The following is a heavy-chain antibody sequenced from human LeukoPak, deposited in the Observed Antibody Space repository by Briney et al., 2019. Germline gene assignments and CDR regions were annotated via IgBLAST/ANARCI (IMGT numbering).Heavy chain of an antibody. CDR1: GFTYDDYA. J-gene: IGHJ4*02. Sequence: GGSLRLPCAASGFTYDDYAMHWVRQAPGKGLEWVSGISWNSGSIGYADSVKGRFTISRDNAKNSLYLQMNSLRAEDTALYYCAKVSSVGATIRSYFDYWGQGTLVTVSS. D-gene: IGHD1-26*01. V-gene: IGHV3-9*01. CDR2: ISWNSGSI. CDR3: AKVSSVGATIRSYFDY.